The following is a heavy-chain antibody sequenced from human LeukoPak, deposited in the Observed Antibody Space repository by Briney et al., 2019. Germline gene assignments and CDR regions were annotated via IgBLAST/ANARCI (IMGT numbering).Heavy chain of an antibody. V-gene: IGHV1-2*02. D-gene: IGHD3-10*01. CDR1: GYTFTGYY. CDR3: ARDPPPYHGSGGSYLDDY. Sequence: ASVKVSCKASGYTFTGYYMHWVRQAPGQGLEWMGWINPNSGGTNYAQKFQGRVTMTGDTSIRTAYMEVSRLTSDDTAVYYCARDPPPYHGSGGSYLDDYWGQGTLVTVSS. CDR2: INPNSGGT. J-gene: IGHJ4*02.